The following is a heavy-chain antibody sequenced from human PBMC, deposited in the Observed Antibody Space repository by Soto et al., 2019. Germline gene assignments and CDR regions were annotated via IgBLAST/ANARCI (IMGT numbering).Heavy chain of an antibody. CDR1: GFTFSSYT. D-gene: IGHD4-17*01. CDR3: ARDNFRGDYENYYYGMDV. V-gene: IGHV3-30-3*01. Sequence: QVQLVESGGCVVQPGRSLRLSCAASGFTFSSYTMDWVRQAPGKGLEWVAVISYDGSNKYYADSVKGRFTISRDNSKNTLYLQMNSLRAEDTAVYYCARDNFRGDYENYYYGMDVWGQGTTVTVSS. CDR2: ISYDGSNK. J-gene: IGHJ6*02.